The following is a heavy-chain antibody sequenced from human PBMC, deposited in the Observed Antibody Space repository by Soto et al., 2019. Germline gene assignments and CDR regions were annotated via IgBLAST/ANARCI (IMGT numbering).Heavy chain of an antibody. V-gene: IGHV3-15*01. J-gene: IGHJ6*03. D-gene: IGHD5-12*01. CDR3: TTEPGYSGYDLYYYYYMDV. Sequence: GGSLRLSCAASGFTFSNAWMSWVRQAPGKGLEWVGRIKSKTDGGTTDYAAPVKGRFTISRDDSKNTLYLQMNSLKTEDTAVYYRTTEPGYSGYDLYYYYYMDVWGKGTTVTVSS. CDR1: GFTFSNAW. CDR2: IKSKTDGGTT.